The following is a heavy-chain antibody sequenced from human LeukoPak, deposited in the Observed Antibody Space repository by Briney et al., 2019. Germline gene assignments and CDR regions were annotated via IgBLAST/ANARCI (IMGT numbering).Heavy chain of an antibody. CDR2: LYPDGSAT. CDR1: GYTFNNYW. CDR3: VRQGLQSGTYPAY. D-gene: IGHD1-26*01. V-gene: IGHV5-51*01. Sequence: GESLKISCKASGYTFNNYWIGWVRQMPGRGLEWMGMLYPDGSATTYHPSFEGRVTISADKSVTTAYLEWNSLKASDTALYYCVRQGLQSGTYPAYWGPGTLVAVSS. J-gene: IGHJ4*02.